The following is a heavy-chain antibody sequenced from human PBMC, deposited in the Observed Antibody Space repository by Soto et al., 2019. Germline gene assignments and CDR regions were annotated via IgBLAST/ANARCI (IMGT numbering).Heavy chain of an antibody. CDR1: GGTFISYA. J-gene: IGHJ5*02. D-gene: IGHD3-10*01. V-gene: IGHV1-18*01. CDR2: INAYNGNT. CDR3: AKVKLSKTRNWFDP. Sequence: ASVKVTCKASGGTFISYAISWLLQAPGQGLEWMGWINAYNGNTNYPQKLQGRVTMTTDTSTSTAYMELRSLRSDDTAVYYCAKVKLSKTRNWFDPWGQGTLVTVSS.